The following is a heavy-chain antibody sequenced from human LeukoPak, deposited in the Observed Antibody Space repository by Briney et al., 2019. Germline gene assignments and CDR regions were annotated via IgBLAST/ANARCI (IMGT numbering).Heavy chain of an antibody. CDR3: VREYSSSSGKALDY. V-gene: IGHV4-4*07. J-gene: IGHJ4*02. CDR2: IYTSGST. CDR1: SGSLGSYY. D-gene: IGHD6-6*01. Sequence: SETLSLTCTVSSGSLGSYYWNWLRQPAGKGLEWIGHIYTSGSTNYNPSLKSRVTMSVDTSKNQFSLKLNSVTAADTAFYYCVREYSSSSGKALDYWGQGTLVTVSS.